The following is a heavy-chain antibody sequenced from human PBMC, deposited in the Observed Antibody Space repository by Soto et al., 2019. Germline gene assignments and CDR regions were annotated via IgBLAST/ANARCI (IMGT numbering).Heavy chain of an antibody. J-gene: IGHJ3*02. Sequence: GESLKISCAASGFTFSDYYMSWIRQAPGKGLEWVSYISSSGSTIYYADSVKGRFTISRDNAKNSLYLQMNSLRAEDTAVYYCASGIAAAGTGAFDIWGQGTMVTVSS. D-gene: IGHD6-13*01. CDR1: GFTFSDYY. V-gene: IGHV3-11*01. CDR3: ASGIAAAGTGAFDI. CDR2: ISSSGSTI.